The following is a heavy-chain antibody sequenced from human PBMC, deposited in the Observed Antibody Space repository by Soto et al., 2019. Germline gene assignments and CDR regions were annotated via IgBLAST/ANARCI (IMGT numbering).Heavy chain of an antibody. D-gene: IGHD3-9*01. Sequence: PAGSLRLSCAASGFTFSSYAMSWVRQAPGEGLEWVSAFRGDGTGAHYADSVKGRFTISIDNSKNTLYLHMNSLRAEDTAVYYCARLPQCAILTGYRDYLDYWGQGTLVTVSS. V-gene: IGHV3-23*01. CDR3: ARLPQCAILTGYRDYLDY. J-gene: IGHJ4*02. CDR1: GFTFSSYA. CDR2: FRGDGTGA.